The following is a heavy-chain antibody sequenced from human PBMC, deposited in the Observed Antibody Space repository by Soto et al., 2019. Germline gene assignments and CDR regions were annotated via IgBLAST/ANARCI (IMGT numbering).Heavy chain of an antibody. V-gene: IGHV3-30-3*01. CDR3: ARAGPYYYGSGSYYNEDWYFDL. CDR1: GFTFSSYA. J-gene: IGHJ2*01. CDR2: ISYDGSNK. Sequence: QVQLVESGGGVVQPGRSLRLSCAASGFTFSSYAMHWVRQAPGKGLEWVAVISYDGSNKYYADSVKGRFTISRDNSKNTLYLQMNSLRAEDTAVYYCARAGPYYYGSGSYYNEDWYFDLWGRGTLVTVSS. D-gene: IGHD3-10*01.